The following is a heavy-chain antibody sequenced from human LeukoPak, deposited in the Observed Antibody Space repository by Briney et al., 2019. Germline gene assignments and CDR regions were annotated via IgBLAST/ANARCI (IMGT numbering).Heavy chain of an antibody. J-gene: IGHJ4*02. CDR2: IYTSGST. D-gene: IGHD2-15*01. CDR3: ASNPLGYCSGGSCEN. CDR1: GGSISSYY. Sequence: SETLSLTCTVSGGSISSYYWSWLGQPAGKGVEWMGRIYTSGSTNYNPSLRSRGNMSVDTSKNQFSLKLSSVTAADTAVYYCASNPLGYCSGGSCENWGQGTLVTVSS. V-gene: IGHV4-4*07.